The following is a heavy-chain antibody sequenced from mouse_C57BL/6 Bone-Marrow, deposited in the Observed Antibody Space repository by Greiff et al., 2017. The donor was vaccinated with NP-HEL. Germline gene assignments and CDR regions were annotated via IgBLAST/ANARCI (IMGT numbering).Heavy chain of an antibody. J-gene: IGHJ3*01. D-gene: IGHD2-4*01. Sequence: EVQVVESGAELVRPGASVKLSCTASGFNIKDDYMHWVKQRPEQGLEWIGWIDPENGDTEYASKFQGKATITADTSSNTAYLQLSSLTSEDTAVYYCTTNYDEASWFAYWGQGTLVTVSA. CDR1: GFNIKDDY. CDR2: IDPENGDT. CDR3: TTNYDEASWFAY. V-gene: IGHV14-4*01.